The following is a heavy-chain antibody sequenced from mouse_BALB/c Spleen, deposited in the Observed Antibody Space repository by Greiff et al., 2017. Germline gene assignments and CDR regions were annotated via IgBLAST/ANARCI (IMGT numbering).Heavy chain of an antibody. V-gene: IGHV5-17*02. J-gene: IGHJ1*01. CDR2: ISSGSSTI. CDR3: AAFWYFDV. CDR1: GFTFSSFG. Sequence: EVQVVESGGGLVQPGGSRKLSCAASGFTFSSFGMHWVRQAPEKGLEWVAYISSGSSTIYYADTVKGRFTISRDNPKNTLFLQMTSLRSEDTAMYYCAAFWYFDVWGAGTTVTVSS.